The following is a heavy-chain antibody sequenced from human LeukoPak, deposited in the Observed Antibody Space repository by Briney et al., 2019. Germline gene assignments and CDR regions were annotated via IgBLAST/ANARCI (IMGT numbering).Heavy chain of an antibody. CDR2: IYYSGST. CDR3: ARVRWELSRFDP. D-gene: IGHD1-26*01. CDR1: GGSISSYY. Sequence: PSETLSLTCTVSGGSISSYYWSWIRQPPGKGLEWIGYIYYSGSTNYNPSLKSRDTISVDTSKNQFSLKLSSVTAADTAVYYCARVRWELSRFDPWGQGTLVTVSS. V-gene: IGHV4-59*01. J-gene: IGHJ5*02.